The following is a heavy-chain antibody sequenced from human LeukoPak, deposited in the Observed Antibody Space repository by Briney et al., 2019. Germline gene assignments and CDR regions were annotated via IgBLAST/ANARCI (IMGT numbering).Heavy chain of an antibody. J-gene: IGHJ4*02. CDR2: INHSGST. D-gene: IGHD3-16*01. V-gene: IGHV4-34*01. Sequence: SETLSLTCAVYGGPFSGYYWSWIRQPPGKGLEWIGEINHSGSTNYNPSLKSRVTISVDTSKNQFSLKPSSVTAADTAVYYCASYVEDWGQGTLVTVSS. CDR1: GGPFSGYY. CDR3: ASYVED.